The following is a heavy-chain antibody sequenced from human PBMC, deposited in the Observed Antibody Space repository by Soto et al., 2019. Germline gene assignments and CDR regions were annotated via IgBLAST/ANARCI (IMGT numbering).Heavy chain of an antibody. J-gene: IGHJ5*02. CDR2: MNPNSGNT. V-gene: IGHV1-8*01. CDR1: GYTFTSYD. D-gene: IGHD3-16*01. Sequence: QVQLVQSGAEVKKPGASVKASCKASGYTFTSYDINWERQATGQGLERMGWMNPNSGNTGYAQKFQGRDTTSRHSSISKAEMELRSAGSEARAVYYCAIGGDHFWGSSGWFDHWGQGTRVAVTS. CDR3: AIGGDHFWGSSGWFDH.